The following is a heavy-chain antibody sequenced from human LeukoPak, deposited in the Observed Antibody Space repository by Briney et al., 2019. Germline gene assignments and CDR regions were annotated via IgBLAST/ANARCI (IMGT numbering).Heavy chain of an antibody. CDR1: GFTFSTYE. V-gene: IGHV3-23*01. J-gene: IGHJ4*02. CDR3: AKQGENSGWGSFDH. D-gene: IGHD6-19*01. CDR2: ISGDGGRT. Sequence: GRSLRLSCAASGFTFSTYEMNWIRQAPGEGLDWVATISGDGGRTYYADSVKGRFTISRDNSKRTQYLQMDRLRADDTAIYYCAKQGENSGWGSFDHWGQGILVSVSS.